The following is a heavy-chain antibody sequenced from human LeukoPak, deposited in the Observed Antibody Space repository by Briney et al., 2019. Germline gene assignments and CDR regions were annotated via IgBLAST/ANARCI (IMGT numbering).Heavy chain of an antibody. Sequence: GGSLRLSCTVSGLTFRERAMSWVRQAPGQGPEWVGFIRSTPTGGTPEYAASVKGRSTISRDDSKGIAYLQMNSLQTEDTAVYYCTTLMSGRPDDWGQGTLVTVSS. CDR2: IRSTPTGGTP. D-gene: IGHD6-6*01. CDR3: TTLMSGRPDD. CDR1: GLTFRERA. J-gene: IGHJ4*02. V-gene: IGHV3-49*04.